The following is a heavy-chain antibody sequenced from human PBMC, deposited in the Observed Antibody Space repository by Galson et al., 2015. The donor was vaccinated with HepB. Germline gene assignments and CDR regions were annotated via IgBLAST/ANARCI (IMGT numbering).Heavy chain of an antibody. J-gene: IGHJ4*02. CDR3: TRDRVSPFDY. CDR2: IKSDGSTT. CDR1: GFTFSSYW. Sequence: SLRLSCAASGFTFSSYWMHWVRQVPGKGLVWVARIKSDGSTTDYAASVKGRFTVSRDNAKNTLYLRMSGLRAEDTAVYYCTRDRVSPFDYWGQGTLVTVSS. V-gene: IGHV3-74*01. D-gene: IGHD5/OR15-5a*01.